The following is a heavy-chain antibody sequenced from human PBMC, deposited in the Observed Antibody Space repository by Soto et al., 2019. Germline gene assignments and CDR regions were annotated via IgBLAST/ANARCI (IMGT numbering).Heavy chain of an antibody. Sequence: XKASGCPFSSYAIRWVRQAPGQGLEWMGGIIPIFCTANYAQKFQVRVTIAADKSTSTAYMYLSSLRSEDTAVYYCEIGWGLRFLGWFSEGMAVWGQGTTFTVSS. CDR3: EIGWGLRFLGWFSEGMAV. CDR1: GCPFSSYA. CDR2: IIPIFCTA. D-gene: IGHD3-3*01. V-gene: IGHV1-69*06. J-gene: IGHJ6*02.